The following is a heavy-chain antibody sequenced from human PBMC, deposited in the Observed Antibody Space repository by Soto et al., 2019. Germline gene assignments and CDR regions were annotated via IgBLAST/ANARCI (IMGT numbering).Heavy chain of an antibody. CDR2: IYSGGST. CDR1: GFTVSSNY. J-gene: IGHJ4*02. CDR3: ARLAIVVVKPHSYYFDY. D-gene: IGHD3-22*01. Sequence: EVQLVESGGGLVQPGGSLRLSCAASGFTVSSNYMSWVRQAPGKGLEWVSVIYSGGSTYYADSVKGRFTISRDNSKNTLYLQMNSLRAEDTAVYYCARLAIVVVKPHSYYFDYWGQGTLVTVSS. V-gene: IGHV3-66*04.